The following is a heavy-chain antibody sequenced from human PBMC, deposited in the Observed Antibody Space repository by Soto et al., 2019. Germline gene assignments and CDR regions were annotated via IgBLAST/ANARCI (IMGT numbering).Heavy chain of an antibody. CDR1: GFTFSSYS. J-gene: IGHJ4*02. V-gene: IGHV3-21*01. D-gene: IGHD5-18*01. CDR2: ISSSSSYI. CDR3: ARERGIQLWLLDY. Sequence: GGSLRLSCAASGFTFSSYSMNWVRQAPGKGLEWVSSISSSSSYIYYADSVKGRFTISRDNAKNSLYLQMNSLRAEDTAVYYCARERGIQLWLLDYWGQGTLVTVSS.